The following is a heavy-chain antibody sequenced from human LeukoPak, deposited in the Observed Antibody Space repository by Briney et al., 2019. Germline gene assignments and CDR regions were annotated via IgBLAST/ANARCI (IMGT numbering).Heavy chain of an antibody. CDR3: ARRAAALGEAFDI. D-gene: IGHD6-13*01. V-gene: IGHV1-46*01. CDR2: INPSGGST. Sequence: ASVKVSCKASGYIFTDYYMHWVRQAPGQGLEWMGIINPSGGSTSYAQKFQGRVTMTRDTSTSTVYMELSSLGSEDTAVYYCARRAAALGEAFDIWGQGTMVTVSS. J-gene: IGHJ3*02. CDR1: GYIFTDYY.